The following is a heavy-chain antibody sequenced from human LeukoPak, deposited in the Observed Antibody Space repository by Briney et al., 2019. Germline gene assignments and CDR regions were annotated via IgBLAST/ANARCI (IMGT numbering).Heavy chain of an antibody. V-gene: IGHV1-2*02. CDR2: INPQSGGT. CDR3: ARAGGSGTYYANF. CDR1: GYPFSGYD. D-gene: IGHD3-10*01. Sequence: ASVKASCKASGYPFSGYDIHWVRQAPGQGLEWMGWINPQSGGTNFAQKFQGRVTMTRDTSISTAYVELSRLRSDDTAVYYCARAGGSGTYYANFWGQGTLVTVS. J-gene: IGHJ4*02.